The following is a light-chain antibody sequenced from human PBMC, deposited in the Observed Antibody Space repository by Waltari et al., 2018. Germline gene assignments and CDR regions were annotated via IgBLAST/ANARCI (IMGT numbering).Light chain of an antibody. J-gene: IGKJ2*01. CDR3: MQGTHWPYT. CDR1: QSLVHSNGNTY. CDR2: TVS. Sequence: DVVMTQSPLSLPVTLGQPASISCKSSQSLVHSNGNTYLQWFQQRPGQSPRRLIYTVSNRESGVPDRFSGIGSGTDFTLKISRVEAEDVGVDYCMQGTHWPYTFGQGTRL. V-gene: IGKV2-30*02.